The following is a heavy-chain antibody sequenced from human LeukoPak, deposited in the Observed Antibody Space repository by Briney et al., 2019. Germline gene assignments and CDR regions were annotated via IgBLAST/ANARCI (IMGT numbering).Heavy chain of an antibody. J-gene: IGHJ4*02. CDR2: ISSSSSTT. CDR1: GFTFSSYS. CDR3: AKEQWLVQNFDY. V-gene: IGHV3-48*01. Sequence: GGSLRLSCAASGFTFSSYSMNWVRQAPGKGLEWVSYISSSSSTTYYADSVKGRFAISRDNSKNTLYLQMNSLRAEDTAVYYCAKEQWLVQNFDYWGQGTLVTVSS. D-gene: IGHD6-19*01.